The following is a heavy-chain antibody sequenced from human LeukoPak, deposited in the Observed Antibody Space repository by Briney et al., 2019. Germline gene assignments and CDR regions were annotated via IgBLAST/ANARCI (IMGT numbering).Heavy chain of an antibody. D-gene: IGHD6-13*01. V-gene: IGHV4-31*03. CDR1: GGSISSGGYY. CDR3: ARGSRYSRSWYFGY. J-gene: IGHJ4*02. CDR2: ICYSGST. Sequence: SETLSLTCTVSGGSISSGGYYWSWIRQHPGKGLEWIGYICYSGSTYYNPSLKSRVTISVDTSKNQFSLKLSSVTAADTAVYYCARGSRYSRSWYFGYWGQGTLVTVSS.